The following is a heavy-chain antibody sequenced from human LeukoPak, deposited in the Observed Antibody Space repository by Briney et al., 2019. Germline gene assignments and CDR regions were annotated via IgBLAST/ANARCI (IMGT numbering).Heavy chain of an antibody. V-gene: IGHV3-30*18. CDR3: AKVHYDSSGYYYPSYYFDY. CDR2: ISYDGSNK. D-gene: IGHD3-22*01. Sequence: GGSLRLSCAASGXTFSSYGMHWVRQAPGKGLEWVAVISYDGSNKYYADSVKGRFTISRDNSKNTLYLQMNSLRAEDTAVYYCAKVHYDSSGYYYPSYYFDYWGQGTLVTVSS. J-gene: IGHJ4*02. CDR1: GXTFSSYG.